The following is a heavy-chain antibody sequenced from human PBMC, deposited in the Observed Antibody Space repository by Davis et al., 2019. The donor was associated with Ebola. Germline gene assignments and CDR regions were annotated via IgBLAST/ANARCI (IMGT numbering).Heavy chain of an antibody. D-gene: IGHD4-17*01. CDR2: INPNGGSP. J-gene: IGHJ6*02. Sequence: ASVQVSCKASGGTFSNDAIIWVRQAPGQGLEWMGSINPNGGSPTYAPKFQGRIKMTRDTSTSTVFMELSSLRSEDTAVYYCARAWAVTTLYHWYGVDVWGQGTTVTVSS. CDR3: ARAWAVTTLYHWYGVDV. CDR1: GGTFSNDA. V-gene: IGHV1-46*01.